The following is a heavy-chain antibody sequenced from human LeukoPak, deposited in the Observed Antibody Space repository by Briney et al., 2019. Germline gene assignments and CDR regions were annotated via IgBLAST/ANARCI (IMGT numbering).Heavy chain of an antibody. V-gene: IGHV3-21*01. Sequence: GGSLRLSCAASGFTFSSYNMNWVRQAPGKGREWVSSISSSSRNIYYADSVKGRFTISRDNAKNSLYLQMNSLRAEDTAVYYCARVEVLFWGQGTLVTVSS. CDR2: ISSSSRNI. J-gene: IGHJ4*02. CDR1: GFTFSSYN. CDR3: ARVEVLF.